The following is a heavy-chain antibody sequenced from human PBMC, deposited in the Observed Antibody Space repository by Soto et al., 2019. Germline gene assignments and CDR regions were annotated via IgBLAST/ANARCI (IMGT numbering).Heavy chain of an antibody. CDR2: ISYDGSNK. J-gene: IGHJ5*02. Sequence: QVQLVESGGGVVQPGRSLRLSCAASGFTFSSYGMHWVRQAPGKGLEWVAVISYDGSNKYYADSVKGRFTISRDNSKNTLYLQMNSLRAEDTAVYYCAKGGKNGARNLFDPWGQGTLVTVSS. CDR1: GFTFSSYG. D-gene: IGHD4-17*01. CDR3: AKGGKNGARNLFDP. V-gene: IGHV3-30*18.